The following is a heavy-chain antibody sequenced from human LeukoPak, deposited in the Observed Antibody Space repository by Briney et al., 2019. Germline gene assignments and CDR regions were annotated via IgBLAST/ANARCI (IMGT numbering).Heavy chain of an antibody. CDR1: GGTFSSYA. J-gene: IGHJ6*03. D-gene: IGHD2-21*01. CDR3: AADRPPDRIGYYMDV. V-gene: IGHV1-69*05. CDR2: IIPIFGTA. Sequence: GASVKVSCKASGGTFSSYAISWVRQAPGQGLEWMGGIIPIFGTANYAQKFQERVTITRDMSTSTAYMELSSLRSEDTAVYYCAADRPPDRIGYYMDVWGKGTTVTVSS.